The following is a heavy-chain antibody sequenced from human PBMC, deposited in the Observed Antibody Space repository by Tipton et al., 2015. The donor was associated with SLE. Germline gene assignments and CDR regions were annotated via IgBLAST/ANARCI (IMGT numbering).Heavy chain of an antibody. D-gene: IGHD3-10*01. V-gene: IGHV4-39*07. CDR3: ARHRGDFTVSDYIDY. CDR1: GDSISSTNYY. CDR2: IYYSGST. J-gene: IGHJ4*02. Sequence: TLSLTCTVSGDSISSTNYYWGWIRQPPGKGLEWIANIYYSGSTYYSASLKSRVTISVDTSKNQFSRKMTSVTAADTAVYYCARHRGDFTVSDYIDYWGQGTLVTVSS.